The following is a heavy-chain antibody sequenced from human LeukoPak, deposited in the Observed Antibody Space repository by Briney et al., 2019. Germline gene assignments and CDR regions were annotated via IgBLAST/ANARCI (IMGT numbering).Heavy chain of an antibody. Sequence: ASVKVSCKAYGYNFATSGIGWVRQAPGQGLEWLGWISGYNGNTKSAPKLQGRVTMTTDTSTDTAYLELGSLRVDDTAIYYCERDLGPYTGSYYSYYHYMDVWGEGTSVTVSS. CDR3: ERDLGPYTGSYYSYYHYMDV. J-gene: IGHJ6*03. CDR1: GYNFATSG. V-gene: IGHV1-18*01. D-gene: IGHD1-26*01. CDR2: ISGYNGNT.